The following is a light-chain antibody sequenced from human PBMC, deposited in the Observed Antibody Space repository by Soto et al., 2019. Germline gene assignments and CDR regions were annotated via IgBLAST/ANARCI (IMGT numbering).Light chain of an antibody. CDR2: EVT. V-gene: IGLV2-8*01. CDR1: SSDIGAYNY. Sequence: QSALAQPPSASGSPGQSVTISCTGTSSDIGAYNYVSWYQQHPGKVPKLIIHEVTRRPSGVPDRFSASKSGNTASLTVSGLQAEDEADYYCSSHGGANNFYVFGTGTKVTVL. CDR3: SSHGGANNFYV. J-gene: IGLJ1*01.